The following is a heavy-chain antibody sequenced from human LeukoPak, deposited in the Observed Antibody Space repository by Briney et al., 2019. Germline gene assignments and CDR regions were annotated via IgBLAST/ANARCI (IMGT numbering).Heavy chain of an antibody. CDR3: AKGPVTTLHYYMDV. CDR1: GFTFSSYA. J-gene: IGHJ6*03. V-gene: IGHV3-30*02. CDR2: IRYDGSNK. D-gene: IGHD4-17*01. Sequence: PGGSLRLSCAASGFTFSSYAMSWVRQAPGKGLEWVAFIRYDGSNKYYADSVKGRFTISRDNSKNTLYLQMNSLRAEDTAVYYCAKGPVTTLHYYMDVWGKGTTVTVSS.